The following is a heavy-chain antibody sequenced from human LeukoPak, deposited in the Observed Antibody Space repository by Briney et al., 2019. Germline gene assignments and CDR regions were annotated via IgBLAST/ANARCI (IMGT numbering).Heavy chain of an antibody. CDR3: AKDMSQLWSYYYYYGMDV. V-gene: IGHV3-30*18. CDR2: ISYDGSNK. D-gene: IGHD5-18*01. Sequence: PGGSLRLSCAASGFTFSSYGMHWVRQAPGKGLEWVAVISYDGSNKYYADSVKGRFTISRDNSKNTLYLQMNSLRAEDTAVYYCAKDMSQLWSYYYYYGMDVWGQGTTVTVSS. J-gene: IGHJ6*02. CDR1: GFTFSSYG.